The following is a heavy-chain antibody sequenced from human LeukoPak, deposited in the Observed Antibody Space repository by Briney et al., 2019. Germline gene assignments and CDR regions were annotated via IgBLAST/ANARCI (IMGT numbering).Heavy chain of an antibody. CDR1: GFTFSSYW. V-gene: IGHV3-7*01. Sequence: GGSLRLSCAASGFTFSSYWMSWVRQAPGKGLEWVANIKQDGSEKYYVDSVKGRFTISRDNAKNSLYLQMNSLRAEDTAVYYCAKPQKPYMITFGGARSPFFDYWGQGTLVTVSS. CDR3: AKPQKPYMITFGGARSPFFDY. CDR2: IKQDGSEK. D-gene: IGHD3-16*01. J-gene: IGHJ4*02.